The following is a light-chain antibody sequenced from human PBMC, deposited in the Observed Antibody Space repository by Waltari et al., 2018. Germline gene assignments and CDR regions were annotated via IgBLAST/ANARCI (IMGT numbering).Light chain of an antibody. Sequence: DIQMTQSPSSLSASVGDRVTITCRASQSISNWLAWYQQKPGKAPILLIYKASILKSGVPSRFSGSRSGTQFTLTISSLQPGEFATYYCQQYKTYSSFGQGTKLEIK. CDR1: QSISNW. CDR3: QQYKTYSS. J-gene: IGKJ2*01. CDR2: KAS. V-gene: IGKV1-5*03.